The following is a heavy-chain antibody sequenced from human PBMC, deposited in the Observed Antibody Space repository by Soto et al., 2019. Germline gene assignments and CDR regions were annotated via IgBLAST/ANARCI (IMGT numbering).Heavy chain of an antibody. V-gene: IGHV3-33*01. CDR3: ARDLTDCSGGGCYSLGFDY. J-gene: IGHJ4*02. Sequence: QVQLVESGGGVVQPGRSLRLSCAASGFTFSRYGMHWVRQAPGKGLEWVSVIWFDGSNKYYADSVRGRFTISRDNSKNTLYLQMNSLRAEDTAVYYCARDLTDCSGGGCYSLGFDYWGQGSLVTVSS. D-gene: IGHD2-15*01. CDR2: IWFDGSNK. CDR1: GFTFSRYG.